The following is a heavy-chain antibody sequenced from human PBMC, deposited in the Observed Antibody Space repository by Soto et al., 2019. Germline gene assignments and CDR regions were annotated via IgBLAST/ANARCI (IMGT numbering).Heavy chain of an antibody. Sequence: GASVKVSCKASGYTFTSYGISWVRQAPGQGLEWMGWISAYNGNTNYAQKLQGRVTMTTDTSTSTAYMELRSLRSDDTAVYYCARELMDTAMVPLFDYWGQGTLVTVSS. J-gene: IGHJ4*02. CDR2: ISAYNGNT. D-gene: IGHD5-18*01. V-gene: IGHV1-18*01. CDR3: ARELMDTAMVPLFDY. CDR1: GYTFTSYG.